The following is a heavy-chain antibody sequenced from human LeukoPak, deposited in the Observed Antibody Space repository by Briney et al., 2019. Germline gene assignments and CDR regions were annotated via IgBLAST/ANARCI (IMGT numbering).Heavy chain of an antibody. CDR2: IYHSGSA. J-gene: IGHJ3*02. Sequence: SETLSLTCAVSGGSISSSNLWSWVRQPPGKGLEWIGEIYHSGSANYNPSLKSRVTISIDKSKNQFSLLLSSVTAADTAVYYCARSTGRGDYHTDAFDIWGQGTMVTVSS. V-gene: IGHV4-4*02. CDR1: GGSISSSNL. CDR3: ARSTGRGDYHTDAFDI. D-gene: IGHD4-11*01.